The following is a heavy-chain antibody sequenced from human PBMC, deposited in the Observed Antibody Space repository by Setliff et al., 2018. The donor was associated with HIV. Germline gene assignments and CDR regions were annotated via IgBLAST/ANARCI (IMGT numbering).Heavy chain of an antibody. CDR3: ARDGVVVVAASNYYFDY. CDR2: INPSGGST. CDR1: GYTFTSYY. Sequence: GASVKVSCKASGYTFTSYYMHWVRQAPGQGLEWIGIINPSGGSTIYAQKFQGRVTMTRDTSTSTVYMELSSLRSEDTAVYYCARDGVVVVAASNYYFDYWGQGTLVTVSS. J-gene: IGHJ4*02. V-gene: IGHV1-46*01. D-gene: IGHD2-15*01.